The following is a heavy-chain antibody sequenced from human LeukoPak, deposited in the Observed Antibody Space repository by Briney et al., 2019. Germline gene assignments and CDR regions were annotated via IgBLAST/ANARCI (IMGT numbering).Heavy chain of an antibody. Sequence: GGSLRLSCAASGFTFNDYYMSWIRQTPGKGLEWLSYINIGGTNTHYADSVKGRFTISRDNAKKSLYLEMNNLRAEDTAVYYCATDGAGFDTWGQGVLVTVSS. CDR2: INIGGTNT. CDR1: GFTFNDYY. CDR3: ATDGAGFDT. V-gene: IGHV3-11*01. J-gene: IGHJ5*02.